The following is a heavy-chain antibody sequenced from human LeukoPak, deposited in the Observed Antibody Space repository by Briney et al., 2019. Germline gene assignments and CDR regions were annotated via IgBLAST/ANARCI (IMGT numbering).Heavy chain of an antibody. Sequence: GGSLRLSCAASGFTFSSYSMNWVRQAPGKGLELVSSISISSSYIYYADSVKGRFTISRDNAKNSLYLQMNSLSAEDTAVYYCARDGGYCSSTSCLAEYDYWGQGTLVTVSS. CDR3: ARDGGYCSSTSCLAEYDY. CDR2: ISISSSYI. CDR1: GFTFSSYS. J-gene: IGHJ4*02. D-gene: IGHD2-2*01. V-gene: IGHV3-21*01.